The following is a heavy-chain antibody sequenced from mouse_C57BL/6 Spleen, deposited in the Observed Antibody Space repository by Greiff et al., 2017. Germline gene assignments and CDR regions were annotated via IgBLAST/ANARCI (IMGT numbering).Heavy chain of an antibody. CDR2: IHPNSGST. CDR3: ARSGAYGYDEGFDY. J-gene: IGHJ2*01. Sequence: VQLQQPGAELVKPGASVKLSCKASGYTFTSYWMHWVKQRPGQGLEWIGMIHPNSGSTNYNEKFKSKATLTVDKSSSTAYMQLSSLTSEDSAVYYCARSGAYGYDEGFDYWGQGTTLTVSS. V-gene: IGHV1-64*01. CDR1: GYTFTSYW. D-gene: IGHD2-2*01.